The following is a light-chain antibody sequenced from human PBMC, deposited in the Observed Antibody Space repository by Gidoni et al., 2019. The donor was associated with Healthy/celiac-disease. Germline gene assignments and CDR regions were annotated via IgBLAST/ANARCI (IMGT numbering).Light chain of an antibody. CDR1: SGSVSTSYY. V-gene: IGLV8-61*01. Sequence: QTVVTQEPSFSVSPGGTVTLTCGLSSGSVSTSYYPSWYQQTPGQAPRTPIYSTNPRSSGVPYRFSGSILGNKAALTITGAQADDESDYYCVLYMGSGISIFGGGTKLTVL. CDR3: VLYMGSGISI. J-gene: IGLJ2*01. CDR2: STN.